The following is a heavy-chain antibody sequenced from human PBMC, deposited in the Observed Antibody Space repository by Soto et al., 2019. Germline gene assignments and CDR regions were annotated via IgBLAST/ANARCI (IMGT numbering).Heavy chain of an antibody. CDR2: ISAYNGNT. CDR3: ARITMVRGVLINGYGMDV. Sequence: ASGKVSCKASGDTFTSYGISWVRQAPGQGLEWMGWISAYNGNTNYAQKLQGRVTMTTDKSTSTAYMELRSLRSDETAVYYCARITMVRGVLINGYGMDVWGQGTRVTVS. D-gene: IGHD3-10*01. CDR1: GDTFTSYG. J-gene: IGHJ6*02. V-gene: IGHV1-18*04.